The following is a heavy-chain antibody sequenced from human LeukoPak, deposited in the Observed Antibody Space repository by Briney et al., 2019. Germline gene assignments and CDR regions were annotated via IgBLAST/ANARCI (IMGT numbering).Heavy chain of an antibody. CDR2: IGTGTSTV. CDR1: GFTFTSYT. J-gene: IGHJ4*02. V-gene: IGHV3-48*02. D-gene: IGHD3-16*01. CDR3: VRDKDLGFDS. Sequence: PGESLRLSCAASGFTFTSYTMNWVRQAPGKGLEWVSHIGTGTSTVGYADSIKGRVTISRDNAKNSVDLQMSTLRDDDTAVYYFVRDKDLGFDSWGEGTLVTVSS.